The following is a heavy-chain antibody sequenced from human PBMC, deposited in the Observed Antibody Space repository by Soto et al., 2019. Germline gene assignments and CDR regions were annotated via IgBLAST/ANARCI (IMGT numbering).Heavy chain of an antibody. J-gene: IGHJ6*02. CDR1: AFTFSSYG. CDR2: ISYDGSNK. V-gene: IGHV3-30*03. Sequence: PGGSLRLSCAASAFTFSSYGMHWVRQAPGKGLEWVAVISYDGSNKYYADSVKGRFTISRDNSKNTLYLQMNSLRAEDTAVYYCAGTTGPFYYYYYGMDVWGQGTTVTVSS. CDR3: AGTTGPFYYYYYGMDV. D-gene: IGHD1-1*01.